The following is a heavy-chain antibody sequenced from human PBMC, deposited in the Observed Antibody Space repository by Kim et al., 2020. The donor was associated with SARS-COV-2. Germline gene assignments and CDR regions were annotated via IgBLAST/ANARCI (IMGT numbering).Heavy chain of an antibody. V-gene: IGHV1-69*13. Sequence: SVKVSCKASGGTFSSYAISWVRQAPGQGLEWMGGIIPIFGTANYAQKFQGRVTITADESTSTAYMELSSLRSEDTAVYYCARGLMDVKDYYYYGMDVWGQGTTVTVSS. J-gene: IGHJ6*02. CDR3: ARGLMDVKDYYYYGMDV. CDR2: IIPIFGTA. CDR1: GGTFSSYA.